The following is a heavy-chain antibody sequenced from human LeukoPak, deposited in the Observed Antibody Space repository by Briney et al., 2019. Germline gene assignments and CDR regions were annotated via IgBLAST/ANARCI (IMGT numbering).Heavy chain of an antibody. D-gene: IGHD2-2*02. Sequence: KVGASLQISCKASGSTFSDYWIGWVRQMPGQGLEWMGIVYPGDSDTRYSPSFQGHVTISADKSINTAYLQWSGLQASDNAIYFCARSQGLYGAADYWGQGTLV. V-gene: IGHV5-51*01. J-gene: IGHJ4*02. CDR3: ARSQGLYGAADY. CDR2: VYPGDSDT. CDR1: GSTFSDYW.